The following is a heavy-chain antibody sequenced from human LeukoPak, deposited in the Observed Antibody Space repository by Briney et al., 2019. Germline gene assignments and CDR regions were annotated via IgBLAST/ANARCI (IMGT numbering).Heavy chain of an antibody. J-gene: IGHJ4*02. D-gene: IGHD5-18*01. CDR3: AREMWDSYGYVDY. CDR1: GFTVSSNY. V-gene: IGHV3-66*01. CDR2: IYSGGST. Sequence: GGSLRLSCAASGFTVSSNYMSWVRQAPGKGLEWVSVIYSGGSTYYADSVKGRFTISRDNSKNTLYLQMNSLRAEGTAVYYCAREMWDSYGYVDYWGQGTLVTVSS.